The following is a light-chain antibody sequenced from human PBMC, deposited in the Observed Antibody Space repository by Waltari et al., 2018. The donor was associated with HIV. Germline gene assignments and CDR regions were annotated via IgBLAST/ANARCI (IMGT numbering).Light chain of an antibody. CDR1: ALPKRY. CDR2: KDT. CDR3: QSVDDGGTHVV. V-gene: IGLV3-25*03. J-gene: IGLJ2*01. Sequence: SYELTQPPSVSVSPGQTAEITCSGDALPKRYSYWYRQKTGQAPVMVSYKDTKRPSGIPERFSGSTSGTKVTLTISGVRTEDEADYYCQSVDDGGTHVVFGGGTKLTVL.